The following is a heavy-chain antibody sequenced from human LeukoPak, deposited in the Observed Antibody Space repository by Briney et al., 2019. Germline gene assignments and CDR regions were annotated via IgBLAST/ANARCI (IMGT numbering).Heavy chain of an antibody. CDR2: IRYDGSNK. V-gene: IGHV3-30*02. Sequence: HPGGSLRLSCAASGFTFSSYGMHWVRQAPGKGLEWVAFIRYDGSNKYYADSVKGRFTISRDNSKNTLYLQMNSLRAEDTAVYYCANGSGYDHWGKILGWFDPWGQGTLVTVSP. J-gene: IGHJ5*02. CDR1: GFTFSSYG. CDR3: ANGSGYDHWGKILGWFDP. D-gene: IGHD5-12*01.